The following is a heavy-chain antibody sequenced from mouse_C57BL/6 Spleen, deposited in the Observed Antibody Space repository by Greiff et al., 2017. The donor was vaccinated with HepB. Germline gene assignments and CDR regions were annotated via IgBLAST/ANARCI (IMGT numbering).Heavy chain of an antibody. J-gene: IGHJ2*01. Sequence: VQLQQSGAELARPGASVKMSCKASGYTFTSYTMHWVKQRPGQGLEWIGYINPSSGYTKYNQKFKDKATLTADKSSSTAYMQLSSLTSEDSAVYYCASDYYGSSPFDYWGQGTTLTVSS. V-gene: IGHV1-4*01. D-gene: IGHD1-1*01. CDR1: GYTFTSYT. CDR3: ASDYYGSSPFDY. CDR2: INPSSGYT.